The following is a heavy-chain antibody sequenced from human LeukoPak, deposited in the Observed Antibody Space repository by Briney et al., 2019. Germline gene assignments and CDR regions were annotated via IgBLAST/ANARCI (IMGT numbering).Heavy chain of an antibody. D-gene: IGHD3-10*01. Sequence: GGSLRLSCAASGFTFSNYWVHWVRQAPGKGLVWVSRINRDGSTTKYADSVKGRFTVSRDNAKNTLNLRMNSLRAEDTAVYYCARDKKSGESSEIDYWGQGTLVTVSS. CDR1: GFTFSNYW. J-gene: IGHJ4*02. CDR2: INRDGSTT. CDR3: ARDKKSGESSEIDY. V-gene: IGHV3-74*03.